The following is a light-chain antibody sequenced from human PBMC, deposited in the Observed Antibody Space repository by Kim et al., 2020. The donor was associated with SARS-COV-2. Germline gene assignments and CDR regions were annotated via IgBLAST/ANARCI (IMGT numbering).Light chain of an antibody. CDR1: QSISSH. V-gene: IGKV1-39*01. J-gene: IGKJ3*01. CDR2: AAS. Sequence: DIQMTQSPSSLSASVGDRVTITCRTSQSISSHLNWYHQKPGRAPKLLIYAASTLQGGVPSRFSGSGSETDFTLTISSLQPEYFVTYFCQHSYITPFTFGPGTKVDIK. CDR3: QHSYITPFT.